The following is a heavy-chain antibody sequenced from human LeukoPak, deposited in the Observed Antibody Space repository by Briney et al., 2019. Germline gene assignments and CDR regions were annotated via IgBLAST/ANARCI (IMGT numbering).Heavy chain of an antibody. CDR2: VHHSGST. CDR3: ARATVPDAFDI. V-gene: IGHV4-59*01. J-gene: IGHJ3*02. CDR1: GGSFSNYY. Sequence: SETLSLTCTVFGGSFSNYYWSWMRQPPGKGLEWIACVHHSGSTNYNPSLKSRVSISMDTPSNQLSLKLTSVTPADTAVYYCARATVPDAFDIWGQGTMVTVSS.